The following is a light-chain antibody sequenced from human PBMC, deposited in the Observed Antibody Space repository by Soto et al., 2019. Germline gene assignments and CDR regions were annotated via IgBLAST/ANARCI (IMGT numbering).Light chain of an antibody. CDR2: EVS. J-gene: IGLJ1*01. V-gene: IGLV2-14*01. CDR3: SSYTSRATLV. Sequence: QSVLTQPASVSGSPGQSITISCTGTSSDVGAYNYVSWYQQQSGKAPKLMIHEVSNRPSGVSNRFSGSKSGNTASLTISALQAEDEADYYCSSYTSRATLVFGTGTKVTVL. CDR1: SSDVGAYNY.